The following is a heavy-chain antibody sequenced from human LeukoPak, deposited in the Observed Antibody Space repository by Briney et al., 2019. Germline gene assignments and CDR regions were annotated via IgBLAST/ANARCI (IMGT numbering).Heavy chain of an antibody. J-gene: IGHJ4*02. CDR1: GFTFSNFA. Sequence: GGSLRLSCVASGFTFSNFAMHWVRQAPGKGLEWVTLISFDGSNKYYAESVKGRFTVSRDNSKNTLYLQMNSLRAEDTAVYYCARGVGGGSSWYNFWGQGSLVTVSS. CDR2: ISFDGSNK. CDR3: ARGVGGGSSWYNF. V-gene: IGHV3-30-3*01. D-gene: IGHD6-13*01.